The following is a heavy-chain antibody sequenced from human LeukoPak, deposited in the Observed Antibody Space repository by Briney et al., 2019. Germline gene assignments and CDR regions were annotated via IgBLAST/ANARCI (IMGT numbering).Heavy chain of an antibody. CDR3: ARARGVGYYFDY. J-gene: IGHJ4*02. D-gene: IGHD3-10*01. V-gene: IGHV4-61*02. CDR1: GGSMSGGGYC. CDR2: IYTSGST. Sequence: SETLSLTCSVSGGSMSGGGYCWSWIRQPAGKGLEWIGRIYTSGSTNYDPSLKSRVTISVDKSKNQFSLKLSSVTAADTAVYYCARARGVGYYFDYWGQGTLVTVSS.